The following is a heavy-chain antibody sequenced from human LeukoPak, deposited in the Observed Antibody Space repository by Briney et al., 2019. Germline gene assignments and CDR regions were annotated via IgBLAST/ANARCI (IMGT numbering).Heavy chain of an antibody. V-gene: IGHV4-59*08. J-gene: IGHJ5*02. D-gene: IGHD1-26*01. CDR3: ARTRVVGATTGWFDP. CDR1: GCTISRYY. CDR2: IYYSGST. Sequence: SETLSLTCTVSGCTISRYYWSWIRQPPGKGLEWIGYIYYSGSTNYNPSLKSRVTISVDTSKNQFSLKLSSVTAADTAVYYCARTRVVGATTGWFDPWGQGTLVTVSS.